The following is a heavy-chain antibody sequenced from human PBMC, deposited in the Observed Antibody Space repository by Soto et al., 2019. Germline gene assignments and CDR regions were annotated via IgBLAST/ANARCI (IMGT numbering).Heavy chain of an antibody. D-gene: IGHD6-13*01. Sequence: ASVKVSCKASGYTFTGYYMHWVRQAPGQGLEWMGWINPNSGGTNYAQKFQGWVTMTRDTSISTAYMELRSLRSDDTAVYYCARRGIAAAGTWWFDFWGQGTRVTVSS. J-gene: IGHJ5*01. CDR3: ARRGIAAAGTWWFDF. CDR1: GYTFTGYY. CDR2: INPNSGGT. V-gene: IGHV1-2*04.